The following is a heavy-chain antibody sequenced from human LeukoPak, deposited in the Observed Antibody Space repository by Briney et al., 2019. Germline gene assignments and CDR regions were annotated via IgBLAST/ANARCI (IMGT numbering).Heavy chain of an antibody. CDR2: IIPIFGTA. CDR3: ARPRSAAYSSSWSNAFDI. D-gene: IGHD6-13*01. Sequence: ASVKVSCKASGGTFSSYAISWVRQAPGQGLEWMGGIIPIFGTANYAQKFQGRVTITTDESTSTAYVELSSLRSEDTAVYYCARPRSAAYSSSWSNAFDIWGQGTMVTVSS. V-gene: IGHV1-69*05. CDR1: GGTFSSYA. J-gene: IGHJ3*02.